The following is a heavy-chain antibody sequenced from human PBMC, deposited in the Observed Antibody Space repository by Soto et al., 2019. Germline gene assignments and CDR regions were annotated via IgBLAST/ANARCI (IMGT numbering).Heavy chain of an antibody. Sequence: ASVKVSCTASGGTFSSYTISWVRQAPGQGLEWMGRIIPILGIANYAQKFQGRVTITADKSTSTAYMELSSLRSEDTAVYYCARDGGVVPAAMETYYFDYWGQGTLVTVSS. CDR3: ARDGGVVPAAMETYYFDY. CDR1: GGTFSSYT. D-gene: IGHD2-2*01. V-gene: IGHV1-69*04. CDR2: IIPILGIA. J-gene: IGHJ4*02.